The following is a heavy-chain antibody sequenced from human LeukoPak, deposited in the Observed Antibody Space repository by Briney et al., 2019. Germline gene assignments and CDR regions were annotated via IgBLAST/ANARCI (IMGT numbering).Heavy chain of an antibody. CDR1: GFTFSSYS. V-gene: IGHV3-21*01. Sequence: GGSLRLSCAASGFTFSSYSMNWVRQAPGKGLGWVSSISSSSSYIYYADSVKGRFTISRDNAKNSLYLQMNSLRAEDTAVYYCARGGATTSQFDYWGQGTLVTVSS. CDR2: ISSSSSYI. J-gene: IGHJ4*02. CDR3: ARGGATTSQFDY. D-gene: IGHD1-26*01.